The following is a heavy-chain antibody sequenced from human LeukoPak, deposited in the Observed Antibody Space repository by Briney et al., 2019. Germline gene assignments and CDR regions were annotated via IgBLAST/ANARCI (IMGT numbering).Heavy chain of an antibody. CDR1: GYNFTDYY. J-gene: IGHJ5*02. CDR2: INPSGGST. V-gene: IGHV1-46*01. D-gene: IGHD3-3*01. Sequence: ASVKVSCKASGYNFTDYYIHWVRQAPGQGLEWMGLINPSGGSTNYAQKFQGRVTMTRDMSTSTVYMELSSLRSEDTAVFYCARGPHKRTYDRDNWFDPWGQGTLVTVSS. CDR3: ARGPHKRTYDRDNWFDP.